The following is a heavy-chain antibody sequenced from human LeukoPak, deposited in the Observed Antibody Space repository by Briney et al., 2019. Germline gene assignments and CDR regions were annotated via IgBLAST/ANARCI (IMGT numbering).Heavy chain of an antibody. D-gene: IGHD6-19*01. CDR2: ISGDSATT. V-gene: IGHV3-48*02. CDR3: ATYSSGWYLVY. CDR1: GFIFSCYS. J-gene: IGHJ4*02. Sequence: GGSLSLSCAASGFIFSCYSMNWVRQAPGKGLEWVAYISGDSATTHYAASVRGRFNISRDNAENSLYPHMNSLRDEDTAVYYCATYSSGWYLVYWGQGTLVTV.